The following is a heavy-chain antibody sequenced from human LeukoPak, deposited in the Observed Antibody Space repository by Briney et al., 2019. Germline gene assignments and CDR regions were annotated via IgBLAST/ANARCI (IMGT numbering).Heavy chain of an antibody. J-gene: IGHJ4*02. Sequence: PGGSLRLSCAASGFTFNTYGMHWVRQAPGKGLEWVAVIWYDGSNQYYADSVKGRFTISRDNAKNSLYLQMNSLRAEDTAVYYCARESGDLVGATPGDYWGQGTLVTVSS. CDR2: IWYDGSNQ. V-gene: IGHV3-33*01. D-gene: IGHD1-26*01. CDR3: ARESGDLVGATPGDY. CDR1: GFTFNTYG.